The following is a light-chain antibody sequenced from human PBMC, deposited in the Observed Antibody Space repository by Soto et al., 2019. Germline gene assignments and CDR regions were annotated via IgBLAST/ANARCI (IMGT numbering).Light chain of an antibody. CDR3: AAWDDSLNGLV. V-gene: IGLV1-44*01. CDR2: SDN. J-gene: IGLJ2*01. Sequence: QSVLTQPPSASGTPGQRVTISCSGGSSNIGVNTVYWYQQLPGTAPKLLIYSDNQRPSGVPDRFSGSKSGTSASLAISGLQSEDEADYSCAAWDDSLNGLVFGGGTKLTVL. CDR1: SSNIGVNT.